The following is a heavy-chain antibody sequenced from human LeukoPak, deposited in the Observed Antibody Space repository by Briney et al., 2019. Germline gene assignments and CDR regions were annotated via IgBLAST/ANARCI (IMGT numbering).Heavy chain of an antibody. CDR3: ARGKRWLQLSILMWFDP. V-gene: IGHV4-59*12. CDR1: GGSISSYY. Sequence: SETLSLTCTVSGGSISSYYWSWIRQPPGKGLEWIGYIYYSGSTNYNPSLKSRVTISVDTSKNQFSLKLSSVTAADTAVYYCARGKRWLQLSILMWFDPWGQGTLVTVSS. CDR2: IYYSGST. J-gene: IGHJ5*02. D-gene: IGHD5-24*01.